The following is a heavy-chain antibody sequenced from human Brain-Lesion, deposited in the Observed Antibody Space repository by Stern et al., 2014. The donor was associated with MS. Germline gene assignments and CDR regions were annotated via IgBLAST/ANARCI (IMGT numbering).Heavy chain of an antibody. CDR3: ARDQRGITIFGVVTDYYYLGMDV. D-gene: IGHD3-3*01. CDR2: INPNTGGP. V-gene: IGHV1-2*02. Sequence: VQLVESGAEVKKPGASVKVSCKTSGYIFTGYYIHWVRQVPGQGLEWMAWINPNTGGPKYAQKFQGRVTMSRDTSISTAYVELRSLTYDDTAVYYCARDQRGITIFGVVTDYYYLGMDVWGQGTTVTVSS. J-gene: IGHJ6*02. CDR1: GYIFTGYY.